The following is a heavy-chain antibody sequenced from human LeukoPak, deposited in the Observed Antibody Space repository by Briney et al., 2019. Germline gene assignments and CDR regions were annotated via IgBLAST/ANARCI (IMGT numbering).Heavy chain of an antibody. V-gene: IGHV3-30*18. CDR3: VKGLVQTTMSYSVDY. J-gene: IGHJ4*02. CDR1: GFTFSSYG. D-gene: IGHD1-1*01. Sequence: GGSLRLSCAAAGFTFSSYGMHWVRQAPGKGLEWVAVISDDGSNKYYADSVKGRFTISRDNSKNTLYLQMNSLRAEDTAVYYCVKGLVQTTMSYSVDYWGQGALVTVSS. CDR2: ISDDGSNK.